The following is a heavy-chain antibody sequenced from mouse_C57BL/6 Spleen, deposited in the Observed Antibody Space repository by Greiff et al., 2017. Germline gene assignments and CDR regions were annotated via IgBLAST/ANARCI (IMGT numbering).Heavy chain of an antibody. Sequence: EVHLVESGGGLVKPGGSLKLSCAASGFTFSSYTMSWVRQTPEKRLEWVATISGGGGNTYYTDSVKGRFTISRDNAKNTLYLQMSSLRSEDTALNYCARTSNYVHYYAMDYWGQGTSVTVSS. V-gene: IGHV5-9*01. CDR3: ARTSNYVHYYAMDY. CDR2: ISGGGGNT. CDR1: GFTFSSYT. J-gene: IGHJ4*01. D-gene: IGHD2-5*01.